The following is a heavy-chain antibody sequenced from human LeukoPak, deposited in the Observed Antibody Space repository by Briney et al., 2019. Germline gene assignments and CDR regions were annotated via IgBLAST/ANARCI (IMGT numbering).Heavy chain of an antibody. CDR3: ARDLGDIVVVPSAFTLP. CDR1: RYTFTSYD. D-gene: IGHD2-2*01. J-gene: IGHJ5*02. Sequence: GASVKVSFKASRYTFTSYDINWVRQATGQGLEWMGWISAYNGNTNYAQKLQGRVTMTTDTSTSTAYMELRSLRSDDTAVYYCARDLGDIVVVPSAFTLPWGQGTLVTVSS. V-gene: IGHV1-18*01. CDR2: ISAYNGNT.